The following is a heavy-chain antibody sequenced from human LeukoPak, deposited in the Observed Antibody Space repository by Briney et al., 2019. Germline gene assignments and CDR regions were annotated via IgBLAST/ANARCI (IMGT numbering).Heavy chain of an antibody. Sequence: PGGSLRLSCAASGFTFDDFAMHWVRQAPGKGLEWVSLISGDGGSTYYADSVKGRFTISRDNSKNSLYLQMNNLRTEDTALYYCAKDFYASGSYYFLPGGYWDQGTLVIVSS. CDR2: ISGDGGST. V-gene: IGHV3-43*02. D-gene: IGHD3-10*01. CDR3: AKDFYASGSYYFLPGGY. J-gene: IGHJ4*02. CDR1: GFTFDDFA.